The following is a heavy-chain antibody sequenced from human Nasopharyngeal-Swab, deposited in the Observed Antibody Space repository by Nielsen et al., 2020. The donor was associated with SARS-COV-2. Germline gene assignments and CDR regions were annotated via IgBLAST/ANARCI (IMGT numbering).Heavy chain of an antibody. V-gene: IGHV1-2*04. J-gene: IGHJ4*02. D-gene: IGHD1-20*01. CDR3: ARAPGITGIDY. Sequence: WVRQAPGQGLEWMGRIKPNSGGTNYAQKFQGWVTMTRDTSISTAYMELSRLRSDGTAVYYCARAPGITGIDYWGQGTLVTVSS. CDR2: IKPNSGGT.